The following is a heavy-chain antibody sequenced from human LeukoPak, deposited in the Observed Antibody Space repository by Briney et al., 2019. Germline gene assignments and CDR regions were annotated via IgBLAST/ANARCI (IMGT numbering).Heavy chain of an antibody. D-gene: IGHD2/OR15-2a*01. CDR2: INPSGGST. CDR1: GYTFASYY. Sequence: ASVKVSCKACGYTFASYYMHWVRQAPGQGLEWMGIINPSGGSTSYAQKFQGRVTMTRDTSTSTVYMELSSLRPENTAVYYCARSPLSRYYFDYWGQGTLVTVSS. J-gene: IGHJ4*02. CDR3: ARSPLSRYYFDY. V-gene: IGHV1-46*01.